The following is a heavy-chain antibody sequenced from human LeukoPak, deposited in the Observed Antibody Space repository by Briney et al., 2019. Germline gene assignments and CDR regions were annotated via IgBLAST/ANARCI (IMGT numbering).Heavy chain of an antibody. Sequence: GGSLRLSCAASGFTFSSYAMSWVRQAPGKGLEWVAVIWYDGSNKYYADSVKGRFTISRDNSKNTLYLQMNSLRAEDTAVYYCARDRERWLQLNWFDPWGQGTLVTVSS. CDR1: GFTFSSYA. CDR2: IWYDGSNK. CDR3: ARDRERWLQLNWFDP. J-gene: IGHJ5*02. D-gene: IGHD5-24*01. V-gene: IGHV3-33*08.